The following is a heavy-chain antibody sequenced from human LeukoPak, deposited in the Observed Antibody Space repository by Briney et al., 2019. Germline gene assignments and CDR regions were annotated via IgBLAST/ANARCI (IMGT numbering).Heavy chain of an antibody. V-gene: IGHV3-30*04. J-gene: IGHJ4*02. D-gene: IGHD2-2*01. CDR1: GFTFSSYA. CDR3: ARGITSESDY. Sequence: GGSLRLSCAASGFTFSSYAMHWVRQAPGKGLEWVAVISYDGSNKYYADSVKGRFTISRDNSKNTLHLQMNSLRAEDTAVYYCARGITSESDYWGQGTLVTVSS. CDR2: ISYDGSNK.